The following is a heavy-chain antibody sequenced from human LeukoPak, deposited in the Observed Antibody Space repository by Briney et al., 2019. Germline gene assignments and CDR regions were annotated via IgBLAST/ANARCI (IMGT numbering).Heavy chain of an antibody. CDR1: GYTFTSYG. J-gene: IGHJ4*02. CDR3: ARDSIVATIHYFDY. V-gene: IGHV1-18*01. Sequence: ASVKVSCKASGYTFTSYGISWVRQAPGQGLEWMGWISAYNGNTNYAQKLQGRVTMTIDTSTSTAYMELRSLRSDDTAVYYCARDSIVATIHYFDYWGQGTLVTVSS. D-gene: IGHD5-12*01. CDR2: ISAYNGNT.